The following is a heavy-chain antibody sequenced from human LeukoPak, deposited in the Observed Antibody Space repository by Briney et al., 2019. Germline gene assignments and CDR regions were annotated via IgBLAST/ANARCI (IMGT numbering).Heavy chain of an antibody. CDR3: AKELELRRSAFDI. J-gene: IGHJ3*02. D-gene: IGHD1-7*01. Sequence: GGSLRLSCAASGFTFSSYGMHWVRQAPGKGLEWVAFIRYDGSNKYYADSVKGRFTISRDNSKNTLYLQMNSLRAEDTAVYYCAKELELRRSAFDIWGQGTMVTVSS. CDR1: GFTFSSYG. CDR2: IRYDGSNK. V-gene: IGHV3-30*02.